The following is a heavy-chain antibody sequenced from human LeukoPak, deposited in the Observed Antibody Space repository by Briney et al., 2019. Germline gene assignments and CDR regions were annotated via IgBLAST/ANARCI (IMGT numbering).Heavy chain of an antibody. Sequence: SGRSLRLSCAASGFTFSSYAMHWVRQAPGKGLEWLAVISYDGTNEYYADSVKGRFTISRDNSKNTLYLQMNSLRDEDTAVYYCARDQGSLPVWFYYYMDVWGSGTTVTVSS. J-gene: IGHJ6*03. V-gene: IGHV3-30*01. D-gene: IGHD3-16*01. CDR2: ISYDGTNE. CDR1: GFTFSSYA. CDR3: ARDQGSLPVWFYYYMDV.